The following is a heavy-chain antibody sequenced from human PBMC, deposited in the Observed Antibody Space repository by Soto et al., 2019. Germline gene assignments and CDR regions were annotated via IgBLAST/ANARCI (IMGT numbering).Heavy chain of an antibody. Sequence: QVQLQESGPGLVKPSQTLSLTCTVSGASISVGIYNGTWFPNPPGKGLEWIGSIYYTGNTYSNPSLESRLSISVDPSNNQFALRLTSVTAPDTAIYYCARATYDSSTYYLDYWGQGTLVTVSS. V-gene: IGHV4-30-4*01. CDR2: IYYTGNT. CDR3: ARATYDSSTYYLDY. D-gene: IGHD3-22*01. J-gene: IGHJ4*02. CDR1: GASISVGIYN.